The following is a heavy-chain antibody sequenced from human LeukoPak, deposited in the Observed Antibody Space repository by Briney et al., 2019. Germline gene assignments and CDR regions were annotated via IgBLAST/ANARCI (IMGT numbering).Heavy chain of an antibody. J-gene: IGHJ3*02. V-gene: IGHV3-21*01. CDR3: ARDGYAFDAFDI. Sequence: GGSLRLSCAASGFTFSSYSMNWVRQAPGKGLEWVSSISSSSSYIYYADSVKGRFTISRDNAKNSLHLQMNSLRAEDTAVYYCARDGYAFDAFDIWGQGTMVTVSS. D-gene: IGHD5-12*01. CDR1: GFTFSSYS. CDR2: ISSSSSYI.